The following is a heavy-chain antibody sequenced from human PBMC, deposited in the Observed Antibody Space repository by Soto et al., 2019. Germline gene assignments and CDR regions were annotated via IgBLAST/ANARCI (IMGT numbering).Heavy chain of an antibody. CDR3: RYNSAGAGPMTTVTMFDY. CDR1: GGTFSSYA. Sequence: GASVKVSCKASGGTFSSYAISWVRQAPGQELEWMGGIIPIFGTANYAQKFQGRVTITADESTSTAYMELSSLRSEDTAVYYCRYNSAGAGPMTTVTMFDYWGQGTLVTVSS. CDR2: IIPIFGTA. V-gene: IGHV1-69*13. J-gene: IGHJ4*02. D-gene: IGHD4-17*01.